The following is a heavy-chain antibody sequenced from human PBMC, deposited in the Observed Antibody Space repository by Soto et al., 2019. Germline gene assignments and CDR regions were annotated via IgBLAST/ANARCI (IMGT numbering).Heavy chain of an antibody. CDR3: AGHSHKDY. CDR2: VYSGGST. V-gene: IGHV3-66*04. CDR1: GFTVSSNY. J-gene: IGHJ4*02. Sequence: GGSLRLSCAASGFTVSSNYVSWVRQAPGKGLEWVSVVYSGGSTYYADSVKGRFTSSRDNSKNTLYLQMNSLRAEDTAVYYCAGHSHKDYWGQGTLVTVS.